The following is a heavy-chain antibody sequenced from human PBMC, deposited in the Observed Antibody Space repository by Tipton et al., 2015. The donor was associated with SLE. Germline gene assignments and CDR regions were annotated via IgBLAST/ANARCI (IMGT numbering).Heavy chain of an antibody. Sequence: TLSLTCTVSGGSISSHYWGWIRQPPGKGLEWIGSVSYLGSTSYNATLESRVTISIDTSKKHFSLKLSSVTAADTAVYYCATGTFVSSWYYYMGVWGKGTTVSVSS. CDR3: ATGTFVSSWYYYMGV. CDR1: GGSISSHY. V-gene: IGHV4-39*07. D-gene: IGHD3-16*02. J-gene: IGHJ6*03. CDR2: VSYLGST.